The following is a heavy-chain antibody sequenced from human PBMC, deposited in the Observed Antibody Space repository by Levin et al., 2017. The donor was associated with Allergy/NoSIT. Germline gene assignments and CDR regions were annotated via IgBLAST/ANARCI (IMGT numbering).Heavy chain of an antibody. J-gene: IGHJ4*02. D-gene: IGHD3-10*01. V-gene: IGHV4-34*01. CDR3: ARGRRYYYGSGSYIDY. CDR2: INHSGST. Sequence: SETLSLTCAVYGGSFSGYYWSWIRQPPGKGLEWIGEINHSGSTNYNPSLKSRVTISVDTSKNQFSLKLSSVTAAETAVYYCARGRRYYYGSGSYIDYWGQGTLVTVSS. CDR1: GGSFSGYY.